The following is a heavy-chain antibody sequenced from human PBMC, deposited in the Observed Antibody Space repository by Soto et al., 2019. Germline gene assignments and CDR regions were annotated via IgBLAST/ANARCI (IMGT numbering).Heavy chain of an antibody. J-gene: IGHJ6*03. V-gene: IGHV3-23*01. CDR2: LTVTGDSA. Sequence: EVQLLESGGGLVQPGGSLRLSCAASGFRLSDSAVSWVRQAPGKGLEWVSSLTVTGDSAFYSDSVKGRCTISRDISKSTLYLQMNSLRAEDTAVYYCAKNGCSYPACYSYYYYVDVWGRGTTVTVSS. CDR1: GFRLSDSA. CDR3: AKNGCSYPACYSYYYYVDV. D-gene: IGHD2-15*01.